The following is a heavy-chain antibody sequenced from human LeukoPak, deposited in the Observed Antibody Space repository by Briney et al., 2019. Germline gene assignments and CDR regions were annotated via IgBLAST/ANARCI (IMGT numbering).Heavy chain of an antibody. CDR1: GGTFSSYG. Sequence: GASVKVSCKASGGTFSSYGISWVRQAPGQGLEWMGGIIPIFGTASYAQKFQGRVTITADESTSTAYMELSSLRSEDTAVYYCARDRVVYYYDSSGYYPAPLDYWGQGTLVTVSS. CDR3: ARDRVVYYYDSSGYYPAPLDY. CDR2: IIPIFGTA. V-gene: IGHV1-69*13. D-gene: IGHD3-22*01. J-gene: IGHJ4*02.